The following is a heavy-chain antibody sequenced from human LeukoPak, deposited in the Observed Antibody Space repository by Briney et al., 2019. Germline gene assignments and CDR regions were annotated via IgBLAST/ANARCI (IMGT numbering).Heavy chain of an antibody. J-gene: IGHJ4*02. CDR1: GYSFTSYW. D-gene: IGHD5-18*01. CDR2: IYPGDSDT. CDR3: ARETDTAMDGIRY. V-gene: IGHV5-51*01. Sequence: GESLKISCKGSGYSFTSYWIGWVRQMPGKGLEWMGIIYPGDSDTRYSPSFQGQVTISADKSISTAYLQWSSLRASDTAMYYCARETDTAMDGIRYWGQGTLVTVSS.